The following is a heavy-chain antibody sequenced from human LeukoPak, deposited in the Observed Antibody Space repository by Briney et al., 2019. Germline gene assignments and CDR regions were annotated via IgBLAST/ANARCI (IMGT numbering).Heavy chain of an antibody. D-gene: IGHD6-19*01. Sequence: SETLSLTCAVSGGSISRSNWWSWVRQPPGKGLEWIGETYYSGTTNYNPSLKSRVTISVDTSKNQFSLKLSSVTAADTAVYYCAASVAVAARGLYYWGQGTLVTVSS. CDR1: GGSISRSNW. CDR3: AASVAVAARGLYY. V-gene: IGHV4-4*02. CDR2: TYYSGTT. J-gene: IGHJ4*02.